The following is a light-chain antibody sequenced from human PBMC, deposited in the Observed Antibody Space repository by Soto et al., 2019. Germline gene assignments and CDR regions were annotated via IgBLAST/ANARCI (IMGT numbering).Light chain of an antibody. J-gene: IGKJ1*01. CDR2: DAP. CDR3: QHHGT. V-gene: IGKV1-5*01. Sequence: DIQMTQSPSTLSASVGDRVTITCRASQSISSWLAWYQQKPGKAPKLLIYDAPSLESGVPSRLSGSGSGTEFTLTISSLQPDDFATYYCQHHGTFGQGTKVDIK. CDR1: QSISSW.